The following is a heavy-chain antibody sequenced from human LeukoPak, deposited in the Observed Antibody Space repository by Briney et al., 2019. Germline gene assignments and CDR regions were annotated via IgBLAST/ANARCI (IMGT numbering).Heavy chain of an antibody. CDR3: ASSTGWPGFDN. CDR2: IYKSGST. J-gene: IGHJ4*02. V-gene: IGHV4-59*01. Sequence: PSETLSLTCTVSGGSISSYYWTWVRQPPGKGLEWIGYIYKSGSTNYNPSLKSRVTISVDTSKNQFSLKLSSVTAADTAVYYCASSTGWPGFDNWGQGTLVTVSS. CDR1: GGSISSYY. D-gene: IGHD2-8*02.